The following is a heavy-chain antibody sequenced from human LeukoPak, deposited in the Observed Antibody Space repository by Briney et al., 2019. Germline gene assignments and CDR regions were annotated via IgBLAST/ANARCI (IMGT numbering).Heavy chain of an antibody. CDR3: ARRRHRSGWSYDAFDI. Sequence: AASLKISCKGSGYSFTIYWICWWRQMRRKRLEWMGIIYPGDSDTRYSPSFQRQVTISAEKSITTAYLQWSSLKASDTAMYYCARRRHRSGWSYDAFDIWGQGTMVTVSS. V-gene: IGHV5-51*01. D-gene: IGHD6-19*01. CDR1: GYSFTIYW. CDR2: IYPGDSDT. J-gene: IGHJ3*02.